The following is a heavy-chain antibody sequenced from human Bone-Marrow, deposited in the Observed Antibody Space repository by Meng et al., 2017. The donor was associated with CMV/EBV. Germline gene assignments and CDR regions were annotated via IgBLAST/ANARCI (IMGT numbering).Heavy chain of an antibody. CDR1: GFPVSTNY. CDR3: ARLNWYFDL. Sequence: GGSLRLSCVASGFPVSTNYLSWVRQAPGKGPEWVSVIYSGGTTYYADSVKGRFTISRDTSKNMVFLQMNSLRADDTAVYYCARLNWYFDLWGRGTLVTVSS. V-gene: IGHV3-53*01. CDR2: IYSGGTT. J-gene: IGHJ2*01.